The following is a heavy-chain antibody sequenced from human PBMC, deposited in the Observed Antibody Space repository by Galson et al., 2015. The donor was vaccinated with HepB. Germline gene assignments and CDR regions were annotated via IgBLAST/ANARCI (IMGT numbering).Heavy chain of an antibody. V-gene: IGHV3-23*01. D-gene: IGHD3-10*01. CDR2: ISGSGGNT. Sequence: SLRLSCAASGFTFSSYAMSWVRQAPGKGLEWVSAISGSGGNTYYADSVKGRFTISRDNSKNTLYLQMNSLRAEDTAVYYCAKDSGESPFHYWGQGTLGTASS. CDR1: GFTFSSYA. CDR3: AKDSGESPFHY. J-gene: IGHJ4*02.